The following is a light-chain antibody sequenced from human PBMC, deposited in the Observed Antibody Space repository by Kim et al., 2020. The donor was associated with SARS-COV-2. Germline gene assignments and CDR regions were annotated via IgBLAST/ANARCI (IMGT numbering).Light chain of an antibody. CDR3: ATWDDSLNGRV. V-gene: IGLV1-44*01. CDR1: NSNIGTNS. CDR2: SNN. J-gene: IGLJ3*02. Sequence: GQRVTISCSGSNSNIGTNSVNWYQQFPGTAPKLLVYSNNQRPSGVPDRFSGSKSGTSASLAISGLQSEDEADYYCATWDDSLNGRVFGGGTRLTVL.